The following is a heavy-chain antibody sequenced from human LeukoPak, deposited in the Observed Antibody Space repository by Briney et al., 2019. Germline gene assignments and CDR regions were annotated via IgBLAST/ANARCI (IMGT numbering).Heavy chain of an antibody. J-gene: IGHJ4*02. V-gene: IGHV1-2*02. D-gene: IGHD3-10*01. Sequence: ASVKVSCKASGYTFTGYYMHWVRQAPGQGLEWMGWINPNSGGTNYAQKFQGRVTMTRDTSISTAYMELSRLRSDDTAVYYCARDRVTMVRGVIGGNDYWGQGTLVTVSS. CDR2: INPNSGGT. CDR3: ARDRVTMVRGVIGGNDY. CDR1: GYTFTGYY.